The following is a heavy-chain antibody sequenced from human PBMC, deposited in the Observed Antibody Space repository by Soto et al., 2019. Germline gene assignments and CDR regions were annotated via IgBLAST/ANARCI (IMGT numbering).Heavy chain of an antibody. CDR2: ISGSGGSP. D-gene: IGHD6-19*01. Sequence: GGSLRLSCAASGFTFSSYTMSWVRQAPGKGLEWVSVISGSGGSPYYADSVKGRFTISRDNSKNTLYLQMYSLRAEDTAVYYCAKDWDIAVAGTMDYWGQGTLVTVS. V-gene: IGHV3-23*01. J-gene: IGHJ4*02. CDR3: AKDWDIAVAGTMDY. CDR1: GFTFSSYT.